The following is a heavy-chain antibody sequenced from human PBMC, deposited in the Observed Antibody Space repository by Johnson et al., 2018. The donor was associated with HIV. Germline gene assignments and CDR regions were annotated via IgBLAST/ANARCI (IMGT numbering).Heavy chain of an antibody. J-gene: IGHJ3*02. CDR3: ATLWFGEVSVLDAFDI. CDR1: GFTFSSYA. CDR2: IWYDGSNK. D-gene: IGHD3-10*01. V-gene: IGHV3-30*04. Sequence: QVQLVESGGGVVQPGRSLRLSCAASGFTFSSYAMHWVRQAPGKGLEWVAVIWYDGSNKYYADSVKGRFTISRDNSKNTVYLQMNSLRPEDTAIYYCATLWFGEVSVLDAFDIWGQGTMVTVSS.